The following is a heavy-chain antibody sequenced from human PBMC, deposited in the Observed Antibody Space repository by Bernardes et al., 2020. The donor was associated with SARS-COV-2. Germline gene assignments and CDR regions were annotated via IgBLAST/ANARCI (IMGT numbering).Heavy chain of an antibody. J-gene: IGHJ6*02. CDR1: GGSISSYY. Sequence: TLSLTCTVSGGSISSYYWSWIRQPPGKGLEWIGYIYYSGSTNYNPSLKSRVTISVDTSKNQFSLKLSSVTAADTAVYYCARGRAKIYGMDVWGQGTTVTVSS. V-gene: IGHV4-59*08. CDR2: IYYSGST. CDR3: ARGRAKIYGMDV.